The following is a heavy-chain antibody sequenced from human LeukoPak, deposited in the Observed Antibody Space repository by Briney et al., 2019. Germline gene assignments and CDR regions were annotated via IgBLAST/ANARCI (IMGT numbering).Heavy chain of an antibody. CDR1: GFTFSNYA. CDR3: ARDRDFPRHQLDY. CDR2: ISKTGDAT. D-gene: IGHD2-21*02. J-gene: IGHJ4*02. V-gene: IGHV3-23*01. Sequence: GGSLRPSCAASGFTFSNYAMSWVRQAPGKGLEWVSAISKTGDATRYPDSVKGRFTISRDKSKNILYLQMNSLRAEDTALYYCARDRDFPRHQLDYWGQGTLVTVSS.